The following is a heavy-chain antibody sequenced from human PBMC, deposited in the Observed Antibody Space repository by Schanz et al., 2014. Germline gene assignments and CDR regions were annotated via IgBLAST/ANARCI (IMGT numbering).Heavy chain of an antibody. D-gene: IGHD6-19*01. J-gene: IGHJ4*02. Sequence: QAELVESGGGVVQPGGSLRLSCEASGFIFSNHGMNWVRQAPGKGLEWVAFIQHDGSRTYYTASLKGRVTISRDNSQNTLYLQMNSLRPEDTAVYYCARIGSRKVRGDYWGQGTLVTVSS. CDR3: ARIGSRKVRGDY. CDR1: GFIFSNHG. V-gene: IGHV3-30*02. CDR2: IQHDGSRT.